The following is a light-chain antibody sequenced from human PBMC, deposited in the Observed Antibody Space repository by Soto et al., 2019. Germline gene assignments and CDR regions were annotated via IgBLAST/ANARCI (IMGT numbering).Light chain of an antibody. V-gene: IGKV3-20*01. J-gene: IGKJ1*01. CDR2: GAS. CDR1: QSVSSSY. CDR3: QQYGSSPSWT. Sequence: EIVLTQSPGTLSLSPGERATLSCRASQSVSSSYLAWYQQRPGQAPRLLIYGASNRATGIPDRFSGSGSGTDFTLTISRLEPEDFAVYYFQQYGSSPSWTFGQGTKVEIQ.